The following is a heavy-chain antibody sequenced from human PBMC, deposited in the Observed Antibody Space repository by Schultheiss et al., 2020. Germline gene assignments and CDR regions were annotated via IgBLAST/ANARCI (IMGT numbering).Heavy chain of an antibody. CDR3: ARDIREEVTKS. CDR2: INHSGST. CDR1: GGSFSGYY. D-gene: IGHD5-18*01. J-gene: IGHJ4*02. Sequence: SQTLSLTCAVYGGSFSGYYWSWIRQPPGKGLEWIGEINHSGSTNYNPSLKSRVTISVDTSKNRFSLKLSSVTAADTAVYYCARDIREEVTKSWGQGTLVTVSS. V-gene: IGHV4-34*01.